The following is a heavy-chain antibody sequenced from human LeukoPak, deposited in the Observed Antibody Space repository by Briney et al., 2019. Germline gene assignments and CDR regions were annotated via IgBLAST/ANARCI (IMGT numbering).Heavy chain of an antibody. CDR1: GGSISSYY. D-gene: IGHD3-22*01. CDR2: IYYSGST. V-gene: IGHV4-59*01. Sequence: SETLSLTCTVSGGSISSYYWSWIRQPSGKGLEWIGYIYYSGSTNYNPSLKSRVTISVDTSKNQFSLKLSSVTAADTAVYYCARASDYYDSSGPFDYWGQGTLVTVSS. J-gene: IGHJ4*02. CDR3: ARASDYYDSSGPFDY.